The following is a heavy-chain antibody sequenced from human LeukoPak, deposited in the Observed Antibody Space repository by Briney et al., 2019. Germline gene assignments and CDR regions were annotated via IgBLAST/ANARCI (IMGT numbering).Heavy chain of an antibody. J-gene: IGHJ3*02. Sequence: SETLSLTCTVSGGSISSYYWSWIRQPPGKGLEWIGYIYYSGSTNYNPSLKSRVTISVDTSKNQFSLKLRSVTAADTAVYYCARDLHYAFDIWGQGTMVTVSS. CDR2: IYYSGST. CDR1: GGSISSYY. V-gene: IGHV4-59*01. CDR3: ARDLHYAFDI.